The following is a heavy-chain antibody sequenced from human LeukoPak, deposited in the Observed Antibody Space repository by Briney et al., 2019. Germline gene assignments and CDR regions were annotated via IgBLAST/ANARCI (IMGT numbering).Heavy chain of an antibody. J-gene: IGHJ5*02. CDR2: ISAYNGNT. V-gene: IGHV1-18*01. CDR3: ARALNYDFWSGYSRTYHQYNWFDP. CDR1: GYTFTSYG. D-gene: IGHD3-3*01. Sequence: GASVKVSCKASGYTFTSYGIIWVRQAPGQGLEWMGWISAYNGNTNYAQKLQGRVTMTTDTSTSTAYMELRSLRSDDTAVYYCARALNYDFWSGYSRTYHQYNWFDPWGQGTLVTVSS.